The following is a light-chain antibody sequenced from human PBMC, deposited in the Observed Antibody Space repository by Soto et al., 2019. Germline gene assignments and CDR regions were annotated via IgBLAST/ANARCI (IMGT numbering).Light chain of an antibody. V-gene: IGKV1-27*01. Sequence: DIQMTQSPSSLSAFVGDTVTITCRASQDISNFLAWYQQKPGQVPKLLIYAASTLQAGVPARFSGSGSGTDFTLTISSLQPEDVADYYCQKCKIAPFTFGGGTKVEMK. CDR3: QKCKIAPFT. CDR1: QDISNF. CDR2: AAS. J-gene: IGKJ4*01.